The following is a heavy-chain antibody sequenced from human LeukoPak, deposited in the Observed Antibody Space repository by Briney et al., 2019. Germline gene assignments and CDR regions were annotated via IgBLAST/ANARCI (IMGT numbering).Heavy chain of an antibody. J-gene: IGHJ4*02. D-gene: IGHD3-9*01. CDR1: GFTFSSYG. V-gene: IGHV3-30*18. Sequence: PGRSLRLSCAASGFTFSSYGMHWVRQAPGKGLEWVAVISYDGSNKYYADSVKGRFTISRDNSKNTLYLQMNSLRAEDTAVYYCAKDPDYDILTGYWDYWGQGTLVTVSS. CDR3: AKDPDYDILTGYWDY. CDR2: ISYDGSNK.